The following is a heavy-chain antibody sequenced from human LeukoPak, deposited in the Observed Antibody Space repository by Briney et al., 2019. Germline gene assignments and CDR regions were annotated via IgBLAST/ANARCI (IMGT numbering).Heavy chain of an antibody. Sequence: SETLSLTCTVSGGSISSYYWSWIRQPPGKGLEWIGYLYYSGSTNYNPSLKSRVTIPVDTSKNQFSLKLSSVTAADTAVYYCARAGSGYSFDYWGQGTLVTVSS. J-gene: IGHJ4*02. CDR1: GGSISSYY. CDR2: LYYSGST. CDR3: ARAGSGYSFDY. D-gene: IGHD3-22*01. V-gene: IGHV4-59*01.